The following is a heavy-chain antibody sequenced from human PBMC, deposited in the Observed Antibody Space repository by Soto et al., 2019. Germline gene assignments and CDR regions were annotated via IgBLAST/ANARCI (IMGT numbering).Heavy chain of an antibody. CDR2: IYYSGIT. V-gene: IGHV4-59*01. Sequence: SETLSLTCTVSGGSISSYYWSWIRQPPGKGLEWIGYIYYSGITNYNPSLKSRVTISVDTSKNQFSLKLSSVTAADTAVYYCARGGSSWYNWFDPWGQGTLVTVSS. CDR3: ARGGSSWYNWFDP. D-gene: IGHD6-13*01. J-gene: IGHJ5*02. CDR1: GGSISSYY.